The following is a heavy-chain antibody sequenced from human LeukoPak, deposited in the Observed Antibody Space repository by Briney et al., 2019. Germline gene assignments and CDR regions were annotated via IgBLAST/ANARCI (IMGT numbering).Heavy chain of an antibody. V-gene: IGHV4-59*01. J-gene: IGHJ4*02. CDR1: GXSISSYY. CDR2: IYYSGST. Sequence: SETLSLTCTVSGXSISSYYGSWIRQPPGKGLEWIGYIYYSGSTNYNPSLKSRVTISVDTSKNQFSLKLSSVTAADTAVYYCARRIGDILTGYWFDYWGQGTLVTVSS. CDR3: ARRIGDILTGYWFDY. D-gene: IGHD3-9*01.